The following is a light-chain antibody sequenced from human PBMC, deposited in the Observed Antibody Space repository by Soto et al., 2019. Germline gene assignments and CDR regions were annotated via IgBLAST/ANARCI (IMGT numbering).Light chain of an antibody. CDR1: QSVSSY. CDR3: QQRGNWPLT. V-gene: IGKV3-11*01. CDR2: DSS. Sequence: EIVLTQSPATLSLSPGERATLSCRASQSVSSYLAWYPQKPGQAPRLLIYDSSNRATGITARFSGSGSGTDFTLTISGLEPEDVAVYYCQQRGNWPLTFGQGTRLEIK. J-gene: IGKJ5*01.